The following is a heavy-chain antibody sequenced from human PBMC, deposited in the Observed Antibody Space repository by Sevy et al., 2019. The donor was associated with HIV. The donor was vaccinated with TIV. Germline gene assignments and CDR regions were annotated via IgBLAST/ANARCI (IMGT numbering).Heavy chain of an antibody. CDR2: VSPTSLST. CDR1: GFSFSNYV. J-gene: IGHJ4*01. Sequence: GGSLRLSCTASGFSFSNYVMAWVRQAPGKGLEWVSSVSPTSLSTYYAESVKGRFTISRDNSKNTLYLQMNSLRAEDTAIYYCAKLHRRMIPGNGALDYWGRGTLVTVSS. CDR3: AKLHRRMIPGNGALDY. V-gene: IGHV3-23*01. D-gene: IGHD3-16*01.